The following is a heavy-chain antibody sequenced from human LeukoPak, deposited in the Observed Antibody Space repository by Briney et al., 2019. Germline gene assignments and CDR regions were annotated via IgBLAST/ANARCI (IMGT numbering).Heavy chain of an antibody. D-gene: IGHD4-17*01. CDR3: AITDASVTTDY. Sequence: ASVKVSCKASGYTFTSYYMHWVRQAPGQGLEWVGIINPSGGSTSYAQKFQGRVTMTRDTSTSTVYMELSSLRSEDTAVYYCAITDASVTTDYWGQGTLVTVSS. J-gene: IGHJ4*02. CDR1: GYTFTSYY. CDR2: INPSGGST. V-gene: IGHV1-46*01.